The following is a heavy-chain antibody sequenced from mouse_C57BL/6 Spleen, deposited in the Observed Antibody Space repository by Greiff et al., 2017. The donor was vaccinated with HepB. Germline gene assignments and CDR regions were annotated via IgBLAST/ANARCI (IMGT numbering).Heavy chain of an antibody. V-gene: IGHV1-62-2*01. Sequence: VQRVESGAELVKPGASVKLSCKASGYTFTEYTIHWVKQRSGQGLEWIGWFYPGSGSIKYNEKFKDKATLTADKSSSTVYMELSRLTSENSAVYFCARHEGPKTAQAHYYAMDYWGQGTSVTVSS. CDR1: GYTFTEYT. CDR2: FYPGSGSI. J-gene: IGHJ4*01. CDR3: ARHEGPKTAQAHYYAMDY. D-gene: IGHD3-2*02.